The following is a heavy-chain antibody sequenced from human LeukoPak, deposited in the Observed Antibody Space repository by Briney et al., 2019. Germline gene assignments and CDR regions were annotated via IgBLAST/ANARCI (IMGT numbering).Heavy chain of an antibody. V-gene: IGHV3-11*01. D-gene: IGHD6-19*01. J-gene: IGHJ4*02. CDR1: GFTFTDYY. CDR3: TREVGGVYSSGSDY. CDR2: ITNSGTTI. Sequence: PGGSLRLSCAASGFTFTDYYMSWIRQAPGKGLEWVSYITNSGTTIYYADSVKGRFTISRDNAKNSLYLQMNSLRAEDTAVYYCTREVGGVYSSGSDYWGQGTLVTVSS.